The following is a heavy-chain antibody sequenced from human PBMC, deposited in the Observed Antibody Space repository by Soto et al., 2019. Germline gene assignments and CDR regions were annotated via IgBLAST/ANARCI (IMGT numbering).Heavy chain of an antibody. V-gene: IGHV6-1*01. D-gene: IGHD1-1*01. CDR2: TYYRSKWYI. Sequence: SQTLSLTYDISGESVSSNSAAWNWIRQTPSRGLGWLGRTYYRSKWYINYAVSVKSRITVNPDTSKNQFSLQLNSVTPEDTAVYYCARGSWDDVTGHYYMDVWGKGTTVTVSS. CDR1: GESVSSNSAA. J-gene: IGHJ6*03. CDR3: ARGSWDDVTGHYYMDV.